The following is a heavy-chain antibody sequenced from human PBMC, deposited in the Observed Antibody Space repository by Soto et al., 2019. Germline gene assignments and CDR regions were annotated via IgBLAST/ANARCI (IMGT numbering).Heavy chain of an antibody. CDR2: IKQDGSEK. CDR3: ARDFPPALGATDY. CDR1: GFTFSSYW. J-gene: IGHJ4*02. Sequence: PGGSLRLSCAASGFTFSSYWMSWVRQAPGKGLEWVANIKQDGSEKYYVDSVKGRFTISRDNAKNSLYLQMNSLRAEDTAVYYCARDFPPALGATDYWGQGTLVTVSS. V-gene: IGHV3-7*03. D-gene: IGHD1-26*01.